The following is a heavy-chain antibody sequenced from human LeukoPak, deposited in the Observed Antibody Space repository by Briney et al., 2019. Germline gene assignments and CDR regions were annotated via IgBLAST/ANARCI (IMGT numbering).Heavy chain of an antibody. CDR3: AGFRAQAFDY. J-gene: IGHJ4*02. CDR1: GGSVSSSRYY. CDR2: IYDSGST. Sequence: SETLSLTCTVSGGSVSSSRYYWTWIRQPPGKGLERIGFIYDSGSTNYNPSFKSRVTISEDTSKNQFSLKLTSVTAADTAVHYCAGFRAQAFDYWGQGTLVTVSS. V-gene: IGHV4-61*01.